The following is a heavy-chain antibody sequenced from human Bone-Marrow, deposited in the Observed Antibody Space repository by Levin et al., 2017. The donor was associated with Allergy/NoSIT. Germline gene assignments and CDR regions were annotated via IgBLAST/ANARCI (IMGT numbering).Heavy chain of an antibody. Sequence: PGESLKISCSASGFTFNYYAMHWVRQAPGKGLEYVSIINSDGRSTYYADSVKGRFTISRDNSKNTLYLQMSSLRTEDTAVYYCVRTSGSFDYWGQGTLVTVSS. CDR1: GFTFNYYA. D-gene: IGHD3/OR15-3a*01. CDR2: INSDGRST. J-gene: IGHJ4*02. V-gene: IGHV3-64D*06. CDR3: VRTSGSFDY.